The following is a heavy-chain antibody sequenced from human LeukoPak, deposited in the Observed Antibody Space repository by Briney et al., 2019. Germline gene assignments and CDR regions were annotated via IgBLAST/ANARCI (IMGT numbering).Heavy chain of an antibody. V-gene: IGHV3-21*01. Sequence: GGSLRLSCAASGFTFSSYSMNWVRQAPGKGLEWVSSISSSSSYIYYADSVKGRFTISRDNAKNSLYLQMNSLRAEDTAVYYCARDLAGDSTGYYYGMDVWGQGTTVTVSS. CDR2: ISSSSSYI. D-gene: IGHD4-17*01. J-gene: IGHJ6*02. CDR1: GFTFSSYS. CDR3: ARDLAGDSTGYYYGMDV.